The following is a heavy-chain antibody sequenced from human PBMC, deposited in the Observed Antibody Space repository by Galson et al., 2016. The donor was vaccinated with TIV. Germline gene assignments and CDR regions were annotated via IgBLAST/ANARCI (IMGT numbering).Heavy chain of an antibody. J-gene: IGHJ3*02. CDR1: GGSINSGGYY. D-gene: IGHD4-17*01. CDR3: ARDKNDYDVDAFDI. CDR2: SYYIGTT. V-gene: IGHV4-31*03. Sequence: TLSLTCSVSGGSINSGGYYWSWLRQHPGKGLEWIGYSYYIGTTQYNPSRKSRVSISVDTSKTQFSLNLSSVTAADTAVYYCARDKNDYDVDAFDIWGQGTMVIVSS.